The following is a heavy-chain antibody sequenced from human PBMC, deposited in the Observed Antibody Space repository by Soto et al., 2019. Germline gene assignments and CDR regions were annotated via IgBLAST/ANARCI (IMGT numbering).Heavy chain of an antibody. CDR3: ARSLRLYYYGMDV. V-gene: IGHV1-46*01. CDR2: INPSGGST. CDR1: GYTFTSYY. D-gene: IGHD4-17*01. J-gene: IGHJ6*02. Sequence: GASGKVSCKASGYTFTSYYMHWVRQAPGQGLEWMGIINPSGGSTSYAQKFQGRVTMTRDTSTSTVYMELSSLRSEDTAVYYCARSLRLYYYGMDVWGQGTTVTVSS.